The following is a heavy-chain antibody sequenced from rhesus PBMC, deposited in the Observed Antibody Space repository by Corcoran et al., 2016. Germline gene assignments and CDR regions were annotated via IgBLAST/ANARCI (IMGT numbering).Heavy chain of an antibody. CDR3: ARHGLTGGFDY. CDR2: ISGGSGST. Sequence: QVQLQESGPGLVKPSETLSLTCAVSGYSINSGFYWVWIRHTPGKGLEYIASISGGSGSTHYNPSLKSRVTISKDMSKNQFSLKLTSVTAADTAVYYCARHGLTGGFDYWGQGVLVTVSS. D-gene: IGHD7-45*01. CDR1: GYSINSGFY. V-gene: IGHV4-99*01. J-gene: IGHJ4*01.